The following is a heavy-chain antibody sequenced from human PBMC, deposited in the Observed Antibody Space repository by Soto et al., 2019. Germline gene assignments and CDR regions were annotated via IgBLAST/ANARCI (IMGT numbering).Heavy chain of an antibody. Sequence: QVQLVQSGAEVKKPGASVKVSCKASGYTFTSYDINWVRQATGQGLEGMGWMNPNSGNTGYAQKLQGRVTMTRNTPISTAAMELGSLRSEDTAGYYCARGSGWYDGSWFDPVGQGTLVTFSS. CDR3: ARGSGWYDGSWFDP. CDR2: MNPNSGNT. D-gene: IGHD6-19*01. V-gene: IGHV1-8*01. CDR1: GYTFTSYD. J-gene: IGHJ5*02.